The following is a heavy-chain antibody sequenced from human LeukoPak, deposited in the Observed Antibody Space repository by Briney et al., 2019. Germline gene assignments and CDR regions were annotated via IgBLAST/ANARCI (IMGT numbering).Heavy chain of an antibody. D-gene: IGHD3-22*01. V-gene: IGHV3-21*01. CDR1: GFTFSSYS. J-gene: IGHJ4*02. Sequence: GGSLRLSCAASGFTFSSYSMNWVRQAPGKGLEWVSSISSSSSYIYYADSVKGRFTISRDNAKNSLYLQMNSLRAEDTAVHYCAREVGYDSSLGSWGQGTLVTVSS. CDR3: AREVGYDSSLGS. CDR2: ISSSSSYI.